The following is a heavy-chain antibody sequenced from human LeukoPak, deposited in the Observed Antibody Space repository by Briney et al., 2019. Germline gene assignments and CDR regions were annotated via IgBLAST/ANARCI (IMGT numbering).Heavy chain of an antibody. V-gene: IGHV1-18*01. D-gene: IGHD6-19*01. Sequence: GASVKVSCKASGYTFSSFDISWVRQAAGQGREGMGWISGHNGNTKYAQKFEGRVTMTTDTSTSIAYMELRSLKSDDTAVYYCARANSSGWYVGDYWGQGTLVTV. J-gene: IGHJ4*02. CDR2: ISGHNGNT. CDR1: GYTFSSFD. CDR3: ARANSSGWYVGDY.